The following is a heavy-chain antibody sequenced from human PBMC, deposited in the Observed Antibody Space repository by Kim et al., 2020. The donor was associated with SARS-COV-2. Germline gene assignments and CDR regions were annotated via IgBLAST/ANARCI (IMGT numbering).Heavy chain of an antibody. J-gene: IGHJ3*02. CDR3: ARREDYYDSPLDAFDI. V-gene: IGHV1-69*02. Sequence: SVKVSCKASGGTFSSYTISWVRQAPGQGLEWMGRIIPILGIANYAQKFQGRVTITADKSTSTAYMELSSLRSEDTAVYYCARREDYYDSPLDAFDIWGQGTMVTVSS. CDR2: IIPILGIA. D-gene: IGHD3-22*01. CDR1: GGTFSSYT.